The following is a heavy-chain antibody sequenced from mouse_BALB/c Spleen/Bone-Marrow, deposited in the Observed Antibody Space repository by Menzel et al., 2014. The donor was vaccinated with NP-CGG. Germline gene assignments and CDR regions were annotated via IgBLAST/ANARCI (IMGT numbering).Heavy chain of an antibody. J-gene: IGHJ2*01. V-gene: IGHV14-4*02. CDR3: ASLTGTFDY. D-gene: IGHD4-1*01. CDR1: GFNIKDYY. CDR2: IDPENGDT. Sequence: EVQLQESGAELVRSGASVKLSCTASGFNIKDYYMHWVKQRPEQGLEWIGWIDPENGDTEYAPKFQGKATMTADTSSNTAYLQLSSLTSEDTAVYYCASLTGTFDYWGQGTTLTVSS.